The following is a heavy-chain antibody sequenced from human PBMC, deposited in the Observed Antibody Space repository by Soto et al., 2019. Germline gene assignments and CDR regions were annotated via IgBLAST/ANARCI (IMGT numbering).Heavy chain of an antibody. CDR2: IYYSGST. CDR3: ARGDTAMVNNWFDP. D-gene: IGHD5-18*01. J-gene: IGHJ5*02. V-gene: IGHV4-59*01. CDR1: GGSISSYY. Sequence: SETLSLTCTVSGGSISSYYWSWLRQPPGKGLEWIGYIYYSGSTNYNPSLKSRVTISVDTSKNQFSLKLSSVTAADTAVYYCARGDTAMVNNWFDPWGQGTLVTVSS.